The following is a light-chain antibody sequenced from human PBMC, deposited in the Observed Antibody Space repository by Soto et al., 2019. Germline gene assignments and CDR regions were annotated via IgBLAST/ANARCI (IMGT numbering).Light chain of an antibody. CDR3: QQYGNSPLT. Sequence: EIGLTQSPGTLPLSPGERATLSCRASHSVSSSYLAWYQQKPGQAPRLLIYGASSRATGIPDRFSGSGSGTDFTLTISRLEPEDFAVYYCQQYGNSPLTFGKGLEVEIK. CDR2: GAS. CDR1: HSVSSSY. J-gene: IGKJ1*01. V-gene: IGKV3-20*01.